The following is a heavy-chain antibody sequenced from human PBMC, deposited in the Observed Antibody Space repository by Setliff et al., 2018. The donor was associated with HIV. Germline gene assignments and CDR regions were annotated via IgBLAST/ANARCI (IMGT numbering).Heavy chain of an antibody. Sequence: SETLSLTCTVSGGSISSYYWTWIRQPPGKGLEWIGYLHYNGNTNSNSSLKSRLTISVDTSKTRFSLKLSSVTAADTAIYYCALLYPYSGYLGYWGQGTLVTVSS. J-gene: IGHJ4*02. CDR2: LHYNGNT. CDR1: GGSISSYY. D-gene: IGHD1-26*01. V-gene: IGHV4-59*08. CDR3: ALLYPYSGYLGY.